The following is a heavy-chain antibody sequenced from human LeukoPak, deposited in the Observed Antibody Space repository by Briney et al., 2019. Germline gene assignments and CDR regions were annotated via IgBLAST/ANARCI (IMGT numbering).Heavy chain of an antibody. V-gene: IGHV4-34*01. CDR3: ARPGITGSSETLDY. J-gene: IGHJ4*02. Sequence: ASETLSLTCAVYGGSFSGYYWSWIRQPPGKGLEWIGEINHSGSTNYNPSLKSRVTISVDTSKNQFSLKLSSVTAADTAVYYCARPGITGSSETLDYWGQGTLVTVSS. D-gene: IGHD1-20*01. CDR1: GGSFSGYY. CDR2: INHSGST.